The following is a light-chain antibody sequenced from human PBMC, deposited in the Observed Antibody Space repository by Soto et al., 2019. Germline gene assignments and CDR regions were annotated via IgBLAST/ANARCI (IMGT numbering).Light chain of an antibody. CDR3: QEYNSAPWT. Sequence: DIQMTQSPSSLSASVGDRVTITCRASQGISNFLAWYQQKPGKVPKLLIYAASTLQSGVPSRFSGSGSGTDFTLTITSLQPEDVATYYCQEYNSAPWTFGQGNKVGIK. J-gene: IGKJ1*01. CDR1: QGISNF. V-gene: IGKV1-27*01. CDR2: AAS.